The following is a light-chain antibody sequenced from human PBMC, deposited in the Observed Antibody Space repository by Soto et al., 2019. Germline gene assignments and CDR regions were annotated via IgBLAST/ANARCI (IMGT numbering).Light chain of an antibody. Sequence: DIQMTQSPSTLSASVGDRVTITCRASQSISSWLAWYQQKPGKAPKVLIYDASSLESGVPSRFXGSGXGTXXXXXXXXXXPDDFATYYCQQYNSYSSFTFGQGTKLEIK. J-gene: IGKJ2*01. CDR1: QSISSW. CDR3: QQYNSYSSFT. V-gene: IGKV1-5*01. CDR2: DAS.